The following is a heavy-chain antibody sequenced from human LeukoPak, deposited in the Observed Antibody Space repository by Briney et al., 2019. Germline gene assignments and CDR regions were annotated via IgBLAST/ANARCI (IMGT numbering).Heavy chain of an antibody. V-gene: IGHV4-59*08. CDR1: GGSISSHY. CDR3: ARQGIDAFDI. CDR2: IYYTGTS. J-gene: IGHJ3*02. Sequence: PSETLSLTCTVSGGSISSHYWSWIRHPPGKGLEWIAYIYYTGTSNYNPSLKSRVTISVDTSKNQISLRLSPVTAADTAVYYCARQGIDAFDIWGQGTLVTVSS.